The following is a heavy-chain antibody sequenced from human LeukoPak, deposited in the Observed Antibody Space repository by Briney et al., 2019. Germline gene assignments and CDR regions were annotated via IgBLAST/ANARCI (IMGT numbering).Heavy chain of an antibody. CDR3: ARDRYGGRGPYYDSSGPPDY. D-gene: IGHD3-22*01. V-gene: IGHV3-21*01. J-gene: IGHJ4*02. CDR1: GFTFSSYS. Sequence: GGSLRLSCAASGFTFSSYSMNWVRQAPGKGLEWVSSISSRSSYIYYADSVKGRFTISRDNAKNSLYLQMNSLRAEDTAVYYCARDRYGGRGPYYDSSGPPDYWGQGTLVTISS. CDR2: ISSRSSYI.